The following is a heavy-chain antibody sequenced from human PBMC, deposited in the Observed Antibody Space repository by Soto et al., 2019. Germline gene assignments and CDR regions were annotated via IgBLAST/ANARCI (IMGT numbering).Heavy chain of an antibody. V-gene: IGHV3-9*01. CDR1: GFTFDDYA. Sequence: EVQLVESGGGLVQPGRSLRLSCAASGFTFDDYAMHWVRQAPGKGLEWVSGISWNSGSIGYADTVKGRFTISRDNAKNSLYLQMNRLRAEDTALYYCAKDRGLVLSFYFDDWGQGTLVTVSS. J-gene: IGHJ4*02. CDR3: AKDRGLVLSFYFDD. CDR2: ISWNSGSI. D-gene: IGHD6-19*01.